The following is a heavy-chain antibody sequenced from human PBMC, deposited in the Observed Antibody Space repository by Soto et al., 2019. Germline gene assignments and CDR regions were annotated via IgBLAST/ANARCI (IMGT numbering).Heavy chain of an antibody. J-gene: IGHJ4*02. Sequence: QVQLVQSGAEVKKPGSSVKVSCKASGGTFSSYSINWVRQAPGQGLEWMGGIIPIFGTANYVQKFQGRVTITADESTSPAYMERSSLRSEDTAVYYCARDGGRHSGGIDYWGQGTLVTVSS. V-gene: IGHV1-69*01. CDR1: GGTFSSYS. D-gene: IGHD1-26*01. CDR3: ARDGGRHSGGIDY. CDR2: IIPIFGTA.